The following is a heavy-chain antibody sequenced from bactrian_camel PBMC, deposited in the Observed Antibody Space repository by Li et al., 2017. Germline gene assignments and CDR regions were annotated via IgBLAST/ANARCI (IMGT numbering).Heavy chain of an antibody. V-gene: IGHV3S55*01. D-gene: IGHD6*01. J-gene: IGHJ4*01. CDR2: ISRDDST. Sequence: HVQLVESGGGSVRDGGSLNLTCTAPGFTIDRSEMAWYRQAPGAECELVSRISRDDSTHYSDSVKGRFTISRDNSKNTLFLQLNSLKTEDMAMYYCARDQCSGSWCWTYGYWGQGTQVTVS. CDR3: ARDQCSGSWCWTYGY. CDR1: GFTIDRSE.